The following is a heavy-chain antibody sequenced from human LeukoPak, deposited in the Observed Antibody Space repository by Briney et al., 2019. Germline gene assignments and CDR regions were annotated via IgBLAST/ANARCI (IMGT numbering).Heavy chain of an antibody. CDR2: IFYSGTT. V-gene: IGHV4-39*01. CDR1: GGSISSRSYY. CDR3: ASENCSGTSCSSFDY. Sequence: SETLSLTCTVSGGSISSRSYYWGWIRQPPGKGLEWIGSIFYSGTTYYNPSLKSRVTISVDTSKNQFSLRLSSVTAADTAVYYCASENCSGTSCSSFDYWGQGTLVTVPS. J-gene: IGHJ4*02. D-gene: IGHD2-2*01.